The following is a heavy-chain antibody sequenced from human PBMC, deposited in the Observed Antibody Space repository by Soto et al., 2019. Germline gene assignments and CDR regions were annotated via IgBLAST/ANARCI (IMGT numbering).Heavy chain of an antibody. Sequence: GGSLRLSCAASGFTFSSYGMHWVRQAPGKGLEWVAVIWYDGSNKYYADSVKGRFTISRDNSKNTLYLQMNSLRAEDTAVYYCARDTDTANGMDVWGQGTTVTVSS. J-gene: IGHJ6*02. CDR1: GFTFSSYG. D-gene: IGHD5-18*01. CDR3: ARDTDTANGMDV. V-gene: IGHV3-33*01. CDR2: IWYDGSNK.